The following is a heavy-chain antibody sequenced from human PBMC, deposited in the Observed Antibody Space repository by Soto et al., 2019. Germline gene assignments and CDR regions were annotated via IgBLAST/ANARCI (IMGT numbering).Heavy chain of an antibody. D-gene: IGHD3-10*01. V-gene: IGHV1-18*01. CDR2: ISAYNGNT. CDR3: ARENPTMVRGVISRDFDY. J-gene: IGHJ4*02. CDR1: GYTFTSYG. Sequence: ASVKVSCKASGYTFTSYGISWVRQAPGQGLEWMGWISAYNGNTNYAQKLQGRVTMTTDTSTSTAYMELRSLRSDDTAVYYCARENPTMVRGVISRDFDYWGQGTLVTV.